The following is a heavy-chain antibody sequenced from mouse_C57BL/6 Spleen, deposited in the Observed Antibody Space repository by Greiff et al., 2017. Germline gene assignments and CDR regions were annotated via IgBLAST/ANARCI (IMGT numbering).Heavy chain of an antibody. V-gene: IGHV2-9-1*01. CDR1: GFSFTSYA. Sequence: VKLMESGPGLVAPSQSLSITCTVSGFSFTSYAISWVRQPPGKGLEWLGVIWTGGGTNYNSALKSRLSISKDNSKSQVFLKMNSLQTDDTARYYCARIGITTVVGYAMDYWGQGTSVTVSS. CDR3: ARIGITTVVGYAMDY. J-gene: IGHJ4*01. CDR2: IWTGGGT. D-gene: IGHD1-1*01.